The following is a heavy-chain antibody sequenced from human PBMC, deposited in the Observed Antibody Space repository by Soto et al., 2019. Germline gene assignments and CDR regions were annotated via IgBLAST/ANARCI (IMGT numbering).Heavy chain of an antibody. CDR3: ARENRYYGSGSYYPYYYGMDV. CDR2: IWYDGSNK. D-gene: IGHD3-10*01. CDR1: GFTFSSYG. Sequence: GGSLRLSCAASGFTFSSYGMHWVRQAPGKGLEWVAVIWYDGSNKYYADSVKGRFTISRDNSKNTLYLQMNSLRAEDTAVYYCARENRYYGSGSYYPYYYGMDVWGQGTTVTVSS. J-gene: IGHJ6*02. V-gene: IGHV3-33*01.